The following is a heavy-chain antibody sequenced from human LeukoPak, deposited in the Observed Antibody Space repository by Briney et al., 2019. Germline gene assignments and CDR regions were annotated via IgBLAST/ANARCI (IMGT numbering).Heavy chain of an antibody. CDR2: ISSNSRYI. CDR1: GFTFSTYS. V-gene: IGHV3-21*01. CDR3: AREMGDFDY. D-gene: IGHD5-24*01. Sequence: GGSLRLSCAASGFTFSTYSMNWVRQAPGKGLEWVSYISSNSRYIYYADSVKGRFTISRDNAKNSLDLQMNSLRAEDTAVFYCAREMGDFDYWGQGTLVTVSS. J-gene: IGHJ4*02.